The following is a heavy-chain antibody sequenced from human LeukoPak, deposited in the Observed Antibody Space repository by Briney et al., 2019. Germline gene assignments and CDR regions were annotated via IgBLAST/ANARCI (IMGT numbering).Heavy chain of an antibody. CDR2: IYYSGST. Sequence: SETLSLTCTVSGGSISSSSFYWGWIRQPPGKGLEWIGSIYYSGSTYYNSSLKSRVTISVDTSKNQFSLKLSSVTAADTAVYYCARVSRPPNTAMVNGRLGMDVWGQGTTVTVSS. CDR1: GGSISSSSFY. J-gene: IGHJ6*02. D-gene: IGHD5-18*01. CDR3: ARVSRPPNTAMVNGRLGMDV. V-gene: IGHV4-39*07.